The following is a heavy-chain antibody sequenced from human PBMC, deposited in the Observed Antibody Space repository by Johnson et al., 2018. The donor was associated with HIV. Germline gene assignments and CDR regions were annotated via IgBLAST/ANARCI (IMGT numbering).Heavy chain of an antibody. J-gene: IGHJ3*02. V-gene: IGHV3-30*04. CDR2: ISSDASEK. CDR3: AREDYHYDGSDHVLGAFDI. CDR1: GFTFSTYA. D-gene: IGHD3-22*01. Sequence: QVQLVESGGGVVQPGRSLRLSCAASGFTFSTYAIHWVRQSPGYGLEWVAVISSDASEKYYADSVNGRFTVSRDNSKQTLYLDMNSLRAEDTAVYFCAREDYHYDGSDHVLGAFDIWGQGTTVIVSS.